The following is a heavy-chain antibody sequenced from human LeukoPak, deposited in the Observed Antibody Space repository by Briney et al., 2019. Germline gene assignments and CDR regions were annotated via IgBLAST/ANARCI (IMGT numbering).Heavy chain of an antibody. Sequence: GGSLRLSCAASGFTFSNAWMSWVRQAPGKGREWVGRIKSKTDGGTTDYAAPVKGRFTISRDDSKNTLYLQMNSLKTEDTAVYYCTTADGELPYHLDYWGQGTLVTVSS. CDR3: TTADGELPYHLDY. CDR1: GFTFSNAW. D-gene: IGHD1-7*01. J-gene: IGHJ4*02. V-gene: IGHV3-15*01. CDR2: IKSKTDGGTT.